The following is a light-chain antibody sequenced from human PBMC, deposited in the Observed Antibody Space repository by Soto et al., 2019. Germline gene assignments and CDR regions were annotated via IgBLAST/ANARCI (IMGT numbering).Light chain of an antibody. CDR3: KQYGSSPPIT. CDR2: GAS. J-gene: IGKJ5*01. V-gene: IGKV3-20*01. CDR1: KSVGAX. Sequence: EIVMXQYPATVYVSXGERATLFCRASKSVGAXVAWDQQKPGKAPRLLXXGASSRATGIKERLSGSGSGKDFTLNISRLEPEEFAVYYCKQYGSSPPITFGQGTRLEIK.